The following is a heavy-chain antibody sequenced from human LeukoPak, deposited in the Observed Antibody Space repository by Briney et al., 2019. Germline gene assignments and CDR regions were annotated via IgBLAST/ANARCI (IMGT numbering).Heavy chain of an antibody. CDR2: ISSSTSYI. Sequence: GGSLRLSCVASGFTFSSYSMTWVRQAPGKALEWVSSISSSTSYIFYADSLKGRITVSRDNAKNLLYLQMNYLRAEDTAIYYCVRGRYCSSGRCSESLQYWGRGTLITVSS. CDR1: GFTFSSYS. J-gene: IGHJ1*01. CDR3: VRGRYCSSGRCSESLQY. V-gene: IGHV3-21*06. D-gene: IGHD2-15*01.